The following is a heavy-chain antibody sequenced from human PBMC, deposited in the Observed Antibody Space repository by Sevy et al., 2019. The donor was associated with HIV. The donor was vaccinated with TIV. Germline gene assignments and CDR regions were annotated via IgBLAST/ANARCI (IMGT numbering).Heavy chain of an antibody. J-gene: IGHJ4*01. CDR3: ARAYSSGGRCYSLAY. CDR1: GYTFSSYR. CDR2: ISPHNGDT. V-gene: IGHV1-18*01. D-gene: IGHD2-15*01. Sequence: ASVKVSCKNSGYTFSSYRITWVRQAPGQGLECMGWISPHNGDTNYAQKLQGRVTMITDTSTTTAYMELRNLRSDDTAVYYCARAYSSGGRCYSLAYWGQGTLVTVSS.